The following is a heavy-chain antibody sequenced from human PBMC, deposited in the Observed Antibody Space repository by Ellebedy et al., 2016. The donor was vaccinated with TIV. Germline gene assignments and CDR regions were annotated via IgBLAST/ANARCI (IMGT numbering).Heavy chain of an antibody. J-gene: IGHJ4*02. CDR2: ISHFENTFYN. CDR1: GYYISTGYY. Sequence: SETLSLTCSVSGYYISTGYYWGWIRQPPGKGLEWIGSISHFENTFYNYCNPSLKSRVTISVDTPKNQFSLKLTSVTAADTAVYFCARSGYSTFDFDFWGQGTLVTVSS. V-gene: IGHV4-38-2*02. D-gene: IGHD6-13*01. CDR3: ARSGYSTFDFDF.